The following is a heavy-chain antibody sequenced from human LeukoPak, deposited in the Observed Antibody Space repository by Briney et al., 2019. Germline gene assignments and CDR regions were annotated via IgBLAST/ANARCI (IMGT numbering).Heavy chain of an antibody. D-gene: IGHD3-16*01. J-gene: IGHJ4*02. CDR2: ISGSGGST. CDR3: AKGGVWGSYSAYYFDY. CDR1: GFTFSSYA. Sequence: GGSLRLSCAASGFTFSSYAMSWVRQAPGKGLEWVSAISGSGGSTYYADSVKGRFTISRDNSKNTLYLQMNSLRAEDTAVYYRAKGGVWGSYSAYYFDYWGQGTLVTVSS. V-gene: IGHV3-23*01.